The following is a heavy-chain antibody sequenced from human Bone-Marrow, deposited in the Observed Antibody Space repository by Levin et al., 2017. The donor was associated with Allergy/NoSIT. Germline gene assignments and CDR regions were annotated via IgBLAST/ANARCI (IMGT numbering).Heavy chain of an antibody. V-gene: IGHV3-21*01. J-gene: IGHJ4*02. CDR3: ARGDQGFLLRHTRYYFDY. Sequence: GGSLRLSCAASGFTFSTYTMNWVRQAPGKGLEWVSSITSSSSYIYYADSVKGRFTISRDNAKNSLYLQMSSLRAEDTAVYYCARGDQGFLLRHTRYYFDYWGQGTLVTVSS. D-gene: IGHD2/OR15-2a*01. CDR2: ITSSSSYI. CDR1: GFTFSTYT.